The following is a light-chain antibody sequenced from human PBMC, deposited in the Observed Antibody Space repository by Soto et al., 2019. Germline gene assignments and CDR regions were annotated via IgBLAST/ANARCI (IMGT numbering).Light chain of an antibody. CDR3: GTWASSLSAVV. J-gene: IGLJ2*01. V-gene: IGLV1-51*02. Sequence: QSVLTQPPSVSAAPGQKVTVSCSGSSSNIGNHYVSWYQKLPGTAPKLLISENHKRPSGIPDRFSGSKSGTSATLGITGLQTGDEAEYYCGTWASSLSAVVFGGGTKLTVL. CDR1: SSNIGNHY. CDR2: ENH.